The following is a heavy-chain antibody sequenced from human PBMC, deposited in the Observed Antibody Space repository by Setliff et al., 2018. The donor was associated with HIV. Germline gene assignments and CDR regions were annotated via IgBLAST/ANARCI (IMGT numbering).Heavy chain of an antibody. V-gene: IGHV2-5*01. J-gene: IGHJ4*02. Sequence: GSGPTLVNPTQTLTLTCTFSGFSLSTSAVGVGWIRQPPGKALEWLALIYGNDDKRYNTSLKNRITITKDTSKNQVDLTLTNMDPVDAGTYYCAHGVPGVEGLDYWGQGILVTVSS. CDR2: IYGNDDK. D-gene: IGHD2-21*01. CDR3: AHGVPGVEGLDY. CDR1: GFSLSTSAVG.